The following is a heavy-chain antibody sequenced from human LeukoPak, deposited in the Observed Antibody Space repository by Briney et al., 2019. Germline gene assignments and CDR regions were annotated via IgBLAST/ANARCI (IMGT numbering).Heavy chain of an antibody. J-gene: IGHJ4*02. V-gene: IGHV2-5*02. Sequence: SGPTLVNPTQTLTLTFTLSGFSLSTSGGGVGWIRQPPGMALEWLPLIYWADDKLYSPYLQTRLTITKDTSKNQVVLTMTNMDPVDTATYYCAHKIEAGDYFDYWGQGTLVTVSS. CDR1: GFSLSTSGGG. CDR3: AHKIEAGDYFDY. CDR2: IYWADDK. D-gene: IGHD3-10*01.